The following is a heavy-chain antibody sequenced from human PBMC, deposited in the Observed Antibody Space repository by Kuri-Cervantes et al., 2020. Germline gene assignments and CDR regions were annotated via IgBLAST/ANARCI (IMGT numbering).Heavy chain of an antibody. D-gene: IGHD3-3*01. V-gene: IGHV3-30*02. CDR3: ARVEVYDFWSGYCFDY. CDR2: IRYDGIDI. CDR1: GFTFSNFG. Sequence: GGSLRLSCSVSGFTFSNFGMHWVRQAPGKGLQWVAFIRYDGIDIYYADSVKGRFTISRDNAKNSLYLQMNSLRAEDTALYYCARVEVYDFWSGYCFDYWGQGTLVTVSS. J-gene: IGHJ4*02.